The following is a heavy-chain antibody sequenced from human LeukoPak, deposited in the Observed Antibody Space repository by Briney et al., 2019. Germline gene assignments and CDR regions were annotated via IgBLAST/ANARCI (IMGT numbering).Heavy chain of an antibody. CDR1: GFTFSSYA. D-gene: IGHD3-10*01. Sequence: GGSLRLSCAASGFTFSSYAMSWVRQAPGKGLEWVSAISGSGGSTYYADSVKGRFTISRDNSKNTLYLQMNSLRAEDTPVYYCAKDLLWFGEPETEIDYWGQGTLVTVSS. J-gene: IGHJ4*02. V-gene: IGHV3-23*01. CDR3: AKDLLWFGEPETEIDY. CDR2: ISGSGGST.